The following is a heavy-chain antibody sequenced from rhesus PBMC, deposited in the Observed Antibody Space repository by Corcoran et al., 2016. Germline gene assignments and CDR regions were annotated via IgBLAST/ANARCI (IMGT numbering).Heavy chain of an antibody. CDR3: ASELGYWTSTTCYVGDY. CDR1: GGSISGYYY. D-gene: IGHD2-2*01. Sequence: QVQLQESGPGLVKPSETLSLTCAVSGGSISGYYYWSWNSQPPGKGLEGIGSIYVSGGSIYLNPSLMRRGTLSVDTSKNQFSLKLISVTAADTALYYCASELGYWTSTTCYVGDYWGQGVLVTVSS. J-gene: IGHJ4*01. CDR2: IYVSGGSI. V-gene: IGHV4S14*01.